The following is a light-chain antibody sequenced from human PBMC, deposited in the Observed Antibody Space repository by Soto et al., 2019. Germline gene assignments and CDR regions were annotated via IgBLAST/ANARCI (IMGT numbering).Light chain of an antibody. CDR3: SSYTSSSTLV. V-gene: IGLV2-14*01. CDR1: NSDVGGYNY. Sequence: QSVLTQPASVSGSPGQSITISCTGTNSDVGGYNYVSWYQQHPGKAPKLMIYDVSSRPSGVSNRFSGSKSGNTASLTISGLQAEDEADYYCSSYTSSSTLVFGTGTKVTVL. J-gene: IGLJ1*01. CDR2: DVS.